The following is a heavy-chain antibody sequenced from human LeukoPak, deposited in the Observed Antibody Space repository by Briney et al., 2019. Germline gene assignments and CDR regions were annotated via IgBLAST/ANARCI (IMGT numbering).Heavy chain of an antibody. CDR3: ARAPRRGVMDI. Sequence: GSLRLSCAASGFRFSSHWMSWARQAPGKGLEWVANIKQDGSEKYYVDSVKGRFTIPRDNAQNSLHLQMNSLRAEDTAVYYCARAPRRGVMDIWGTGTTVSVSS. D-gene: IGHD3-10*01. J-gene: IGHJ6*03. CDR2: IKQDGSEK. V-gene: IGHV3-7*01. CDR1: GFRFSSHW.